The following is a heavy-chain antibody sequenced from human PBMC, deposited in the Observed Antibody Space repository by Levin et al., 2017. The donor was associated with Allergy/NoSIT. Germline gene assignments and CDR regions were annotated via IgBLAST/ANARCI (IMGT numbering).Heavy chain of an antibody. CDR3: VKEDGYNLYYFDF. V-gene: IGHV3-23*01. Sequence: SGGSLRLSCAASGFRSSSYSMSWVRQASGKGLQWVSSITASGASTNYADSVKGRFTISRDNSENTVYLLMNSLRAEDTAVYYCVKEDGYNLYYFDFWGQGTLVTVSS. J-gene: IGHJ4*02. CDR1: GFRSSSYS. CDR2: ITASGAST. D-gene: IGHD5-24*01.